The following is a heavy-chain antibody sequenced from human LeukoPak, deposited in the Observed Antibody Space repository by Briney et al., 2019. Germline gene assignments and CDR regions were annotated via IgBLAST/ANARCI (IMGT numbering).Heavy chain of an antibody. V-gene: IGHV3-33*01. CDR2: IWYDGSNK. Sequence: GGSLRLSCVVSGLTFRNYGMYWVRQAPGKGLEWVALIWYDGSNKYYADSVKGRFTISRDNPKNTLYLQMNSLRAEDTAVYYCARAPRILYSFDIWGQGTMVSVSS. CDR1: GLTFRNYG. CDR3: ARAPRILYSFDI. J-gene: IGHJ3*02. D-gene: IGHD2-8*01.